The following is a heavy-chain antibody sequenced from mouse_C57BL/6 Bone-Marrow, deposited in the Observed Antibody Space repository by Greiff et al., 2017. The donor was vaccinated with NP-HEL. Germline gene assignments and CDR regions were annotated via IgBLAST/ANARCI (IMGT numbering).Heavy chain of an antibody. CDR3: TRDYYDYDGFAY. J-gene: IGHJ3*01. V-gene: IGHV5-9-1*02. CDR2: ISSGGDYI. CDR1: GFTFSSYA. Sequence: EVQVVESGEGLVKPGGSLKLSCAASGFTFSSYAMSWVRQTPEKRLEWVAYISSGGDYIYYADTVKGRFTISRDNARNTLYLQMSSLKSEDTAMYYCTRDYYDYDGFAYWGQGTLVTVSA. D-gene: IGHD2-4*01.